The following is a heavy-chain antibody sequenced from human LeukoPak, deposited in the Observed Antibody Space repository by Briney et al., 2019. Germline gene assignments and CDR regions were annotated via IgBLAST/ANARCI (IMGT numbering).Heavy chain of an antibody. J-gene: IGHJ3*02. CDR3: AKVRTPSIAADDAFDI. Sequence: PGGSLRLSCAASGFTFSSYAMSWVRQAPGKGLEWVSAISGSGGSTYYADSVKGRFTISRDNSKNTLYLQMNSLRAEDTAVYYCAKVRTPSIAADDAFDIWGQGTMVTVSS. CDR2: ISGSGGST. D-gene: IGHD6-13*01. V-gene: IGHV3-23*01. CDR1: GFTFSSYA.